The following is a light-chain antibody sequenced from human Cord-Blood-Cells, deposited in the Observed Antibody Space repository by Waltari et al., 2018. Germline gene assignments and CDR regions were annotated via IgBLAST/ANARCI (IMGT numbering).Light chain of an antibody. V-gene: IGLV4-69*01. J-gene: IGLJ3*02. Sequence: SASASLGASVKLTCTLSSGHSSYAIAWHQQQPEKGPRYLMKLNSDGSHSKGDGIPDRFSGSSSGAERYLTISSLQSEDEADYYCQTWGTGMVFGGGTKLTVL. CDR1: SGHSSYA. CDR3: QTWGTGMV. CDR2: LNSDGSH.